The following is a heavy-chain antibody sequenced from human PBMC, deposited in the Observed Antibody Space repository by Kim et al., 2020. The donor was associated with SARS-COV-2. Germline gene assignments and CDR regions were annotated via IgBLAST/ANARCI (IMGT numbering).Heavy chain of an antibody. D-gene: IGHD5-12*01. Sequence: ASVKVSCKASGYTFTSYGISWVRQAPGQGLEWMGWISAYNGNTNYAQKLQGRVTMTTDTSTSTAYMELRSLRSDDTAVYYCARDTRYSGYDQPGVRYYYYGMDVWGQGTTVTVSS. CDR1: GYTFTSYG. CDR3: ARDTRYSGYDQPGVRYYYYGMDV. CDR2: ISAYNGNT. J-gene: IGHJ6*02. V-gene: IGHV1-18*01.